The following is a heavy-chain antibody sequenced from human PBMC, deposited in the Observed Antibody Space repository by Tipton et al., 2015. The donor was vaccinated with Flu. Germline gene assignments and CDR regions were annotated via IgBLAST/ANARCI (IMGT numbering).Heavy chain of an antibody. CDR2: IYTSGST. J-gene: IGHJ6*02. CDR3: ARDDGDYGSESYHYYYGMDV. D-gene: IGHD3-10*01. V-gene: IGHV4-4*07. Sequence: TLSLTCTVSGGSIGSYYWSWIRQPAGKGLEWIGRIYTSGSTNYNPSLKTRVTISVDTSKNQFSLKLSSVTAADTAVYYCARDDGDYGSESYHYYYGMDVWGQGTTVTVS. CDR1: GGSIGSYY.